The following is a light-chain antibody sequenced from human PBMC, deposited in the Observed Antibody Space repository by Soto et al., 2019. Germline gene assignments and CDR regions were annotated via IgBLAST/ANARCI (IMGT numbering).Light chain of an antibody. V-gene: IGLV2-14*01. Sequence: QSVLTQPASVSGSPGQSITISCTGTSSDVGSYKYVSWYQQHPGKAPKLMIYEVSNRPSGVSDRLSGSKSGNTASLTISGLQAEDEADYYCSSYTIRTTWVFGGGTKLTVL. CDR1: SSDVGSYKY. CDR3: SSYTIRTTWV. CDR2: EVS. J-gene: IGLJ3*02.